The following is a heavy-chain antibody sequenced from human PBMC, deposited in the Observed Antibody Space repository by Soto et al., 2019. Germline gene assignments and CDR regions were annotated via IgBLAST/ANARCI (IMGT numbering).Heavy chain of an antibody. V-gene: IGHV3-30*03. J-gene: IGHJ4*02. Sequence: QVQLVESGGGVVQPGRSLRLSCAASGFTFSSYGMHWVRQAPGKGLEWVAVISYDGSNKYYADSVKGRFTISRDNSKNTLYLQMNSLRAEDTAVYYCAQPSGIAAPYCFDYWGQGTLVTVSS. CDR3: AQPSGIAAPYCFDY. CDR1: GFTFSSYG. CDR2: ISYDGSNK. D-gene: IGHD6-13*01.